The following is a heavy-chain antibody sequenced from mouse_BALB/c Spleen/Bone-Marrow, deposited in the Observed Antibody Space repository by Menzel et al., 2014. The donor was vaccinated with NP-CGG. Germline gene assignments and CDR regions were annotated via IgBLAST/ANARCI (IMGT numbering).Heavy chain of an antibody. CDR1: GYVFTDFL. Sequence: QVQLQQSGAELVRPGTSLKVSCQASGYVFTDFLLERVKQRPGQGLEWVGVINPGSGGTNYNEKFKDKATLTADRSSSTAYMQLSSLTSDDPAVYFCARSRDYYDNNSFAYWGQGTLVTVSA. CDR3: ARSRDYYDNNSFAY. J-gene: IGHJ3*01. CDR2: INPGSGGT. D-gene: IGHD1-1*01. V-gene: IGHV1-54*03.